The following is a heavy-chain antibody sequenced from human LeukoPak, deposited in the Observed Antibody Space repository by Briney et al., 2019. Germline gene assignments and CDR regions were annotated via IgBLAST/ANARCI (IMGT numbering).Heavy chain of an antibody. V-gene: IGHV3-64D*09. Sequence: GGSLRLSCSASGFSFSSNAMHWVRQAPGKGLEYVSGISINGGTTFYADSVKGRFIISRDNSKNRMYLQMSCVRVEDTAVYYCVSGGYSGYYLVSWGQGTLVTVSS. D-gene: IGHD5-12*01. CDR3: VSGGYSGYYLVS. CDR2: ISINGGTT. CDR1: GFSFSSNA. J-gene: IGHJ4*02.